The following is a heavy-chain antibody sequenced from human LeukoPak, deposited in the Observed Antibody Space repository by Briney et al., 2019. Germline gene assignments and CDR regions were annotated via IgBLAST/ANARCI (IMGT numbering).Heavy chain of an antibody. J-gene: IGHJ4*02. CDR2: IYPGDYET. CDR1: GYSFSNYW. V-gene: IGHV5-51*01. Sequence: GESLKISCEGSGYSFSNYWIGWVRQMPGKGLEWMGIIYPGDYETRYSPSFQGLVTISVNKSISTAYLQWSSLKASDTAMYYCAIPPGYCGNDCSFDHWGQGTLVTVSS. D-gene: IGHD2-21*02. CDR3: AIPPGYCGNDCSFDH.